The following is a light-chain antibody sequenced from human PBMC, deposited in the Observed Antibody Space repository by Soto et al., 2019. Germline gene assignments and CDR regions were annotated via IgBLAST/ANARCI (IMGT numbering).Light chain of an antibody. CDR2: GAS. V-gene: IGKV3-15*01. Sequence: EIVMTQSPATLSVSPGEKATLSCRASQSVSYNLAWYQQKPGQAPRLLIYGASTRATGIPARFSGSGSGTDFTLTISSLQSEDFAVYYCQQYIDWPLFGGGTKVDIK. J-gene: IGKJ4*01. CDR3: QQYIDWPL. CDR1: QSVSYN.